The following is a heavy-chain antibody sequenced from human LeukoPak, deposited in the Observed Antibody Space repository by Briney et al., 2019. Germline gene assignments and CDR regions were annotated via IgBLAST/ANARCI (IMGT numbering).Heavy chain of an antibody. CDR2: IYTSGST. Sequence: TSETLSLTCTVSGGSISSYYWSWIRQPAGKGLEWIGRIYTSGSTNYNPSLKSRVTMSVDTSKNQFSLKLSSVTAADTAVYYCARTPIYYYDLSGYYKWGQGTLVTVSS. CDR3: ARTPIYYYDLSGYYK. D-gene: IGHD3-22*01. CDR1: GGSISSYY. V-gene: IGHV4-4*07. J-gene: IGHJ4*02.